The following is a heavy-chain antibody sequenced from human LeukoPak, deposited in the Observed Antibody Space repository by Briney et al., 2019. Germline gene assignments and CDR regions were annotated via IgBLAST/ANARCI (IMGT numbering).Heavy chain of an antibody. Sequence: PGGSLRLSCAASGLTFSSYAMSWVRQAPGKGLEWVSAISGSGGSTYYADSVKGRFTISRDNSKNTLYLQMNSLRAEDTAVYYCAKDDSYYDSSGYVDYWGQGTLVTVSS. CDR1: GLTFSSYA. V-gene: IGHV3-23*01. J-gene: IGHJ4*02. CDR2: ISGSGGST. D-gene: IGHD3-22*01. CDR3: AKDDSYYDSSGYVDY.